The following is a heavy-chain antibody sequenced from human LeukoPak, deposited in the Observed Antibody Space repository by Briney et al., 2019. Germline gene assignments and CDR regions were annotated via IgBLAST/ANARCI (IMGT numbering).Heavy chain of an antibody. V-gene: IGHV4-34*01. CDR2: INHSGST. CDR1: GGSISSYY. D-gene: IGHD1-26*01. J-gene: IGHJ3*02. CDR3: ARGSAAFDI. Sequence: SETLSLTCTVSGGSISSYYWSWIRQPPGKGLEWIGEINHSGSTNYNPSLKSRVTISVDTSKNQFSLKLSSVTAADTAVYYCARGSAAFDIWGQGTMVTVSS.